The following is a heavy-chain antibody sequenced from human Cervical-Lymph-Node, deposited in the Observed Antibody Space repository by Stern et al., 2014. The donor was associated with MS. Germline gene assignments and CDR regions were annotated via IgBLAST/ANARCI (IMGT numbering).Heavy chain of an antibody. CDR2: IHYSGNT. V-gene: IGHV4-59*01. CDR3: ARAQSDYDEGDYFDS. Sequence: QLQLQESGPGLVKPSETLSLTCTVSGGSISSYYWRWIRLPPGKGLEWIGYIHYSGNTGYNPSLKSRVTVSVDTSKNQFSLKLSSVTAADTAVYYCARAQSDYDEGDYFDSWGQGTLVTVSS. J-gene: IGHJ4*02. CDR1: GGSISSYY. D-gene: IGHD4-17*01.